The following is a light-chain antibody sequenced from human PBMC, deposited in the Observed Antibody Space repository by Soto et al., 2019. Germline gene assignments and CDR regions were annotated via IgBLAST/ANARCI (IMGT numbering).Light chain of an antibody. CDR2: EGS. CDR3: CSYAGSSTSLYV. Sequence: QSVLTQPASVSGSPGQSITISCTGTSSDVGSYNLVSWYQQHPGKAPKLMIYEGSKRPSGVSNRFSGSKSGNTASLTISGLQAEDEADYCCCSYAGSSTSLYVFGTGTKVTV. CDR1: SSDVGSYNL. V-gene: IGLV2-23*01. J-gene: IGLJ1*01.